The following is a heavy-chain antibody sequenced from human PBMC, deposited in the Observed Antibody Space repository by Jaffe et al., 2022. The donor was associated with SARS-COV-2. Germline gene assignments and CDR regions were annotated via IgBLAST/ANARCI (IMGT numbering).Heavy chain of an antibody. J-gene: IGHJ4*02. CDR3: ARQGPMVRGVMPPYYFDY. CDR1: GFTFSSYS. Sequence: EVQLVESGGGLVKPGGSLRLSCAASGFTFSSYSMNWVRQAPGKGLEWVSSISSSSSYIYYADSVKGRFTISRDNAKNSLYLQMNSLRAEDTAVYYCARQGPMVRGVMPPYYFDYWGQGTLVTVSS. CDR2: ISSSSSYI. D-gene: IGHD3-10*01. V-gene: IGHV3-21*01.